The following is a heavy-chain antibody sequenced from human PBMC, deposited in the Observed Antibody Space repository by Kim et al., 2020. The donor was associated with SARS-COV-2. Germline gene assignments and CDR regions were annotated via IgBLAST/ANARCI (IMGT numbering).Heavy chain of an antibody. Sequence: NPSLKSQLTISLDTSKNQFSLTLTSVTAADTAVYYCATIEAVASSFDYWGQGTLVTVSS. J-gene: IGHJ4*02. V-gene: IGHV4-59*01. CDR3: ATIEAVASSFDY. D-gene: IGHD3-10*01.